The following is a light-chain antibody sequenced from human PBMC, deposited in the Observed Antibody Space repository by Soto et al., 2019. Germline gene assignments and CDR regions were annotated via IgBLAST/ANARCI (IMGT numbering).Light chain of an antibody. V-gene: IGLV1-47*02. CDR1: SSNIGNNY. J-gene: IGLJ2*01. CDR2: RTD. Sequence: QSVLTQPPSVSAAPGQKVTISCSGSSSNIGNNYVSWYQQLPGTAPKLLVYRTDHRPSGVPDRFSGSKSGTSASLAISGLQSEDESYYYCASWDDMLSGPVLGGGTKLTVL. CDR3: ASWDDMLSGPV.